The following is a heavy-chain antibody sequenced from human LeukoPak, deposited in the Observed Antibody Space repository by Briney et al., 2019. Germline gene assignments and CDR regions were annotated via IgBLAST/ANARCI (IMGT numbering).Heavy chain of an antibody. V-gene: IGHV1-8*01. CDR2: MNPNSGNT. Sequence: GASVKVSCKASGYTFTSYDINRVRQATGQGLEWMGWMNPNSGNTGYAQKFQGRVTMTRNASISTAYMELSSLRSEDTAVYYCASGYYGSGSYRGYWFDPWGQGTLVTVSS. CDR3: ASGYYGSGSYRGYWFDP. J-gene: IGHJ5*02. D-gene: IGHD3-10*01. CDR1: GYTFTSYD.